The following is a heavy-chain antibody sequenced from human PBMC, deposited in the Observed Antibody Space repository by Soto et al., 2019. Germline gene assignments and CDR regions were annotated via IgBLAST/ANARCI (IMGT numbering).Heavy chain of an antibody. D-gene: IGHD5-12*01. CDR1: GFSFTSYG. CDR2: ISSDGTDT. Sequence: QVQLVQSRGGVVQPGRSLRLSCAASGFSFTSYGMHWIRQAPGKGLEWVALISSDGTDTYYADSVKGRFTISRDNSKNTLYLQMSSLRAEDTAVYYCAKDRRDGYNWSDYWGQGTLVAVSS. V-gene: IGHV3-30*18. J-gene: IGHJ4*02. CDR3: AKDRRDGYNWSDY.